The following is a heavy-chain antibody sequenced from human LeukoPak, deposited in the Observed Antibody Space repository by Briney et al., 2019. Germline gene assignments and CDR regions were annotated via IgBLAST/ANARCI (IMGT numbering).Heavy chain of an antibody. CDR3: AKDHRYSYGTQYSDAFDI. D-gene: IGHD5-18*01. V-gene: IGHV3-23*01. CDR1: GFTFSSYA. J-gene: IGHJ3*02. Sequence: PGGSLRLSCAASGFTFSSYAMSWVRQAPGKGLEWVSAISGSGGSTYCADSVKGRFTISRDNSKNTLYLQMNSLRAEDTAVYYCAKDHRYSYGTQYSDAFDIWGQGTMVTVSS. CDR2: ISGSGGST.